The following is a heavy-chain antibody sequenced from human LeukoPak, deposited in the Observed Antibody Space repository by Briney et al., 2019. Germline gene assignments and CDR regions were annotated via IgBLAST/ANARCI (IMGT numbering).Heavy chain of an antibody. Sequence: GASVKVSCKASGYTFTSYGISWVRQAPGQGLEWMGWISAYNGNTNYAQKLQGRVTMTTDTSTSTAYMELRSLRSDDTAVYYRARARSLLRFSEWPDYWGQGTLVTVSS. V-gene: IGHV1-18*01. CDR2: ISAYNGNT. J-gene: IGHJ4*02. D-gene: IGHD3-3*01. CDR3: ARARSLLRFSEWPDY. CDR1: GYTFTSYG.